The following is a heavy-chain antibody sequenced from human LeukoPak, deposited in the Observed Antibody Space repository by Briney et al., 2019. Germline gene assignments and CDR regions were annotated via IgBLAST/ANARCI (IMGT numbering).Heavy chain of an antibody. CDR2: ISGSGGST. D-gene: IGHD3-10*01. V-gene: IGHV3-23*01. J-gene: IGHJ4*02. CDR1: GFTFSSYA. Sequence: GGSLRLSCAASGFTFSSYAMSWVRQTPGKGLEWVSTISGSGGSTFYADSVKGRFTISRDNPKNTVDLQMYSLRAEDTAVYYCVKVSSNYYGSGSYQTLDYWGQGTLVTVSS. CDR3: VKVSSNYYGSGSYQTLDY.